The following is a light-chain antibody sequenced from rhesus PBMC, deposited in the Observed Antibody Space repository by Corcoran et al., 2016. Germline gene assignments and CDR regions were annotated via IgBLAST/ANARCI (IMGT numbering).Light chain of an antibody. CDR1: QSVSSN. J-gene: IGKJ1*01. CDR2: DAS. V-gene: IGKV3-35*01. CDR3: QQESNWT. Sequence: EIVMTQSPATLSLSPGERATLSCRASQSVSSNLAWYQQKPGQAPRLLIYDASHRATGIPSRFSGGGSGTDFTLTSSSLEPEDVEVYYCQQESNWTFGQGTKVEIK.